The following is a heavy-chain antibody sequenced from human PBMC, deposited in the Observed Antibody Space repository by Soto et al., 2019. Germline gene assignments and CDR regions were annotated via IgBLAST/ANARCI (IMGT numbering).Heavy chain of an antibody. D-gene: IGHD5-12*01. CDR1: GGSISSYY. CDR2: IYYSGST. J-gene: IGHJ4*02. Sequence: PSETLPLTCTVSGGSISSYYWSWIRQPPGKGLEWIGYIYYSGSTNYNPSLKSRVTISVDTSKNQFSLKLSSVTAADTAVYYCARHEEMATIDYWGQGTLVTVS. V-gene: IGHV4-59*08. CDR3: ARHEEMATIDY.